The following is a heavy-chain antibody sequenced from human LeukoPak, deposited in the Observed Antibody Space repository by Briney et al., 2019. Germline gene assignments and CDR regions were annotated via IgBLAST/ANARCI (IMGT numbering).Heavy chain of an antibody. CDR2: IYTSGST. V-gene: IGHV4-4*07. J-gene: IGHJ6*03. CDR1: GGSISSYY. Sequence: SETLSLTCTASGGSISSYYWSWIRQPAGKGLEWIGRIYTSGSTNYNPSLKSRVTMSVDTSKNQFSLKLSSVTAADTAVYYCARGLKLRPTYYYYYYMDVWGKGTTVTISS. CDR3: ARGLKLRPTYYYYYYMDV. D-gene: IGHD5-12*01.